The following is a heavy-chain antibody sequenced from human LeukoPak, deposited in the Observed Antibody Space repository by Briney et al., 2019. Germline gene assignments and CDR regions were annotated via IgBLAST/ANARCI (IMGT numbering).Heavy chain of an antibody. J-gene: IGHJ4*02. CDR3: ARSGEYSTPGYFDY. D-gene: IGHD6-6*01. CDR2: ISSSSTYI. V-gene: IGHV3-21*04. Sequence: GGSLRLSCAVSGVTFSSYSTNWVRQAPGRGLEWVSSISSSSTYIHYADSVKGRFTISRDNAKNSLYLQLNSLRAEDTAVYYCARSGEYSTPGYFDYWGQGTLVTVSS. CDR1: GVTFSSYS.